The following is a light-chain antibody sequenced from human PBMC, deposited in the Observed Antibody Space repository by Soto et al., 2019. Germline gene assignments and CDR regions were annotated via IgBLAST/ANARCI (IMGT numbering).Light chain of an antibody. J-gene: IGKJ4*02. CDR3: QQVNSYPLT. CDR1: QGISSY. Sequence: DIQLTQSPSFLSASVGDRVTITCRASQGISSYLAWYQQKPGKAPKLLIYAASILQSGVPSRFSGSGSGTEFTLTISSLQPEDFATYYCQQVNSYPLTFGGGTRWIS. CDR2: AAS. V-gene: IGKV1-9*01.